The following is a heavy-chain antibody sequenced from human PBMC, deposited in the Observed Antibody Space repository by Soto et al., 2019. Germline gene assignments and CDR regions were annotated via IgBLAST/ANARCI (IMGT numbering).Heavy chain of an antibody. CDR3: VRHSYYDSSCYFSTRPYSSDY. CDR1: GGSISSSSYY. V-gene: IGHV4-39*01. D-gene: IGHD3-22*01. CDR2: IYYSGST. Sequence: WETLSLTCTVSGGSISSSSYYWGWIRQPPGKGLEWIGSIYYSGSTYYNPSLKSRVTISVDTSKKQFSLQLSSVTAADTAVYYCVRHSYYDSSCYFSTRPYSSDYWYQGTLVTVS. J-gene: IGHJ4*02.